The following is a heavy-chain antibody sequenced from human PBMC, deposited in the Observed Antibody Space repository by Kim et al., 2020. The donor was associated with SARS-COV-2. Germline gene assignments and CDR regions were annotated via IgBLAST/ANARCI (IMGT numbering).Heavy chain of an antibody. J-gene: IGHJ4*02. V-gene: IGHV4-39*01. Sequence: TYDNPSLNSRVTISVDTSKNQFSLKLSSVTAADTAVYYCARHDIDSPFAYWGQGTLVTVSS. CDR2: T. D-gene: IGHD2-15*01. CDR3: ARHDIDSPFAY.